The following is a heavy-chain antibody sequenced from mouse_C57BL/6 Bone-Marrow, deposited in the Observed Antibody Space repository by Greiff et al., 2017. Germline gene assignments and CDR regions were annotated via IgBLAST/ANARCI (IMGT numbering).Heavy chain of an antibody. J-gene: IGHJ2*01. CDR1: GYTFTSYW. CDR2: IDPSDSYT. D-gene: IGHD2-12*01. CDR3: ARNYRDY. V-gene: IGHV1-59*01. Sequence: QVQLQQPGAELVRPGTSVKLSCKASGYTFTSYWMHWVKQRPGQGLEWIGVIDPSDSYTNYNQKFKGKATLTVDTSSSTAYMQLSSLTSEDSAVYDCARNYRDYWGQGTTLTVSS.